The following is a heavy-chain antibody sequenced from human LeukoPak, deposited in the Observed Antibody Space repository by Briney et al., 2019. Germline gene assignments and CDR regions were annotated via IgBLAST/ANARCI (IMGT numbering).Heavy chain of an antibody. CDR2: ISGSGGST. Sequence: GGSLRLSCAASGFTFSTYAMSWVRQAPGKGLEWVSAISGSGGSTYYADSVKGRFTLSRDNSKNTLYLQMNSPRAEDTAVYYCAKASMVRDPGSFDYWGQGTLVTVSS. V-gene: IGHV3-23*01. J-gene: IGHJ4*02. CDR1: GFTFSTYA. CDR3: AKASMVRDPGSFDY. D-gene: IGHD3-10*01.